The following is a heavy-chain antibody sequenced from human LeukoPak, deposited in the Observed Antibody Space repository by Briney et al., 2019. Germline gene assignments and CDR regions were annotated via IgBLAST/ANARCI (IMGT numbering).Heavy chain of an antibody. CDR1: GYTFTGYY. J-gene: IGHJ6*02. D-gene: IGHD4-17*01. Sequence: ASVKVSCKASGYTFTGYYMHWVRQAPGQGLEWMGWINPNSGGTNYAQKFQGRVTMTRDTSISTAYMELSRLRSDDTAVYYCARERRIYGDYGTYYHGMDVWGQGTTVTVSS. CDR3: ARERRIYGDYGTYYHGMDV. V-gene: IGHV1-2*02. CDR2: INPNSGGT.